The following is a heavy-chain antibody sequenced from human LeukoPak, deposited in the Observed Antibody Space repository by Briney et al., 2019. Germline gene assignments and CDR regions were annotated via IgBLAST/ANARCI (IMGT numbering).Heavy chain of an antibody. V-gene: IGHV3-11*04. J-gene: IGHJ4*02. CDR3: ARGPYYDYVWGSYRPTNFDY. CDR2: ISSSGSTI. Sequence: GGSLRLSCAASGFTFSDYYMSWIRQAPGKGLEWVSYISSSGSTIYYADSVKGRFTISRDNAKNSLYLQMNSLRAEDTAVYYCARGPYYDYVWGSYRPTNFDYWGQGTLVTVSS. D-gene: IGHD3-16*02. CDR1: GFTFSDYY.